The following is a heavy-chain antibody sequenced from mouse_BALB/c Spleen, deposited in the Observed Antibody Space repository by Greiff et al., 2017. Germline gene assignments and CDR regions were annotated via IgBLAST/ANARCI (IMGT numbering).Heavy chain of an antibody. CDR3: VSYLWFAY. CDR1: GYSITSGYY. Sequence: DVKLQESGPGLVKPSQSLSLTCSVTGYSITSGYYWNWIRQFPGNKLEWLGYISYDGSNNYNPSLKNRISITRDTSKNQFFLKLNSVTTEDTATYYCVSYLWFAYWGQGTLVTVSA. J-gene: IGHJ3*01. CDR2: ISYDGSN. V-gene: IGHV3-6*02. D-gene: IGHD5-1*01.